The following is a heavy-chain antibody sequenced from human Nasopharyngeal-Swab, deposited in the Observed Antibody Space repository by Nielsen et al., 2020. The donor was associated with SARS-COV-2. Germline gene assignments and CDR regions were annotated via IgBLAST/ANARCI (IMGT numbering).Heavy chain of an antibody. J-gene: IGHJ4*02. CDR1: AGIFSSYA. Sequence: SALVFCYASAGIFSSYAISWVRQAPGQGLEWMGGIIPIFGTANYAQKFQGRVTITADESTSTAYMELSSLRSEDTAVYYCASFGGSYRYFDYWGQGTLVTVSS. D-gene: IGHD1-26*01. V-gene: IGHV1-69*13. CDR2: IIPIFGTA. CDR3: ASFGGSYRYFDY.